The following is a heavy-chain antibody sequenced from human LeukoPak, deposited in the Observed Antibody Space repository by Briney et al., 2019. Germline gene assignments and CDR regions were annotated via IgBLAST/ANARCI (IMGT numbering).Heavy chain of an antibody. D-gene: IGHD1-26*01. V-gene: IGHV3-30*04. CDR1: GFTFSTYS. J-gene: IGHJ4*02. CDR3: ARGPTVIDY. CDR2: TSYDESSK. Sequence: PGRSLRLSCAASGFTFSTYSKHWVRQAPGKGLEWVAVTSYDESSKYYADSVKGRFTISRDNSKNSLYLQMNSLRAEDTAVYYCARGPTVIDYWGQGTLVTVSS.